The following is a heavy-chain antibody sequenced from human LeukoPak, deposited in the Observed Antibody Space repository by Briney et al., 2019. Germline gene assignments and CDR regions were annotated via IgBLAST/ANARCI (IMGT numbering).Heavy chain of an antibody. CDR2: INPSGGST. V-gene: IGHV1-46*01. J-gene: IGHJ4*02. CDR1: GYTFTSYY. CDR3: ARDPGARTYYYDRAQSRFDY. Sequence: ASVKVSCKASGYTFTSYYMHWVRQAPGQGLEWMGIINPSGGSTSYAQKLQGRVTMTTDTSTSTAYMELRSLRSDDTAVYYCARDPGARTYYYDRAQSRFDYWGQGTLVTVSS. D-gene: IGHD3-22*01.